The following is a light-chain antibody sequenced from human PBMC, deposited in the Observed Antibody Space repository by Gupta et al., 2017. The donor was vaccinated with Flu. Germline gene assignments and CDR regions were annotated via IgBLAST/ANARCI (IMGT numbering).Light chain of an antibody. J-gene: IGKJ3*01. V-gene: IGKV3-15*01. Sequence: EIVMTQSPATLSVSPEERATLSCRASESVSTNVAWYQQKPGQPPRLLIYSASTRATGVPARFSGSGSGTEFTLTISSLQSDDSAVYYCQQYNNWPPFAFGPGTKVDVK. CDR3: QQYNNWPPFA. CDR2: SAS. CDR1: ESVSTN.